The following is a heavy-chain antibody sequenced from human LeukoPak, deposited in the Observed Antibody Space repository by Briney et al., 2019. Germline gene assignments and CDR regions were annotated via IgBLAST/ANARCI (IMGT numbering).Heavy chain of an antibody. D-gene: IGHD3-22*01. Sequence: GGSLRLSCAASGFTFSDYYVSWIRQAPGKGLVWVSRINTDGSSTSYADSVKGRFTISRDNAKNTLYLQMNSLRAEDTAVYYCARDLSPSYYYDSSGSTPWGQGTLVTVSS. J-gene: IGHJ5*02. CDR2: INTDGSST. CDR1: GFTFSDYY. V-gene: IGHV3-74*01. CDR3: ARDLSPSYYYDSSGSTP.